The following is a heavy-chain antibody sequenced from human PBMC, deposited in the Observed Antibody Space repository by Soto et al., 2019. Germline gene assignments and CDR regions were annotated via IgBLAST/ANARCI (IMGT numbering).Heavy chain of an antibody. V-gene: IGHV1-18*01. Sequence: GASVKVSCKASGYTFTSYGISWVRQAPGQGLEWMGWISAYNGNTNYAQKLQGRVTMTRDTSTTTVYMELSSLRSEDTAVYYCARGAVRYCSGGSCPGGYWGQGTLVTVSS. CDR3: ARGAVRYCSGGSCPGGY. J-gene: IGHJ4*02. CDR1: GYTFTSYG. CDR2: ISAYNGNT. D-gene: IGHD2-15*01.